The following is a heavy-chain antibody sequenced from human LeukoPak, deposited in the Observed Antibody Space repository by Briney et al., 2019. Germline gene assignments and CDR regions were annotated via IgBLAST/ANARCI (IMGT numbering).Heavy chain of an antibody. J-gene: IGHJ4*02. CDR2: IHTSGRT. CDR1: GGSISNYH. Sequence: SETLSLTCTVSGGSISNYHWSWIRQPAGKGLEWIGQIHTSGRTNYNPPLKSRVTMSIDTPENQLSLTIRSVTAADTAVYYCARRDISSGWSFDYWGQGTLVTVSS. D-gene: IGHD6-19*01. CDR3: ARRDISSGWSFDY. V-gene: IGHV4-4*07.